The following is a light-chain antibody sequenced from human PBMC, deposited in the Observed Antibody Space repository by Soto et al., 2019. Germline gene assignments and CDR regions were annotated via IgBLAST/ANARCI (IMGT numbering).Light chain of an antibody. CDR1: QSISSW. J-gene: IGKJ1*01. CDR3: QQYNSYSIT. CDR2: DAS. Sequence: DIQLTQSPASLSASVVDTVTITCRASQSISSWLAWYQQKPGKAPKPLIYDASSLESGVPTRFSGSGSGTEFTLTISSLQPDDFATYYCQQYNSYSITFGQGTKVDIK. V-gene: IGKV1-5*01.